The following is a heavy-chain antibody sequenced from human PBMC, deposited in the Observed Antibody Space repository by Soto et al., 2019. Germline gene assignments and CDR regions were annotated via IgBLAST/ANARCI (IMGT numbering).Heavy chain of an antibody. CDR1: GFTFSSYA. CDR2: ISYDGSNK. J-gene: IGHJ6*02. V-gene: IGHV3-30-3*01. D-gene: IGHD3-9*01. Sequence: PGGSLRLSCAASGFTFSSYAMHWVRQAPGKGLEWVAVISYDGSNKYYADSVKGRFTISRDNSKNTLYLQMNSLRAEDTAVYYCARDQGGLVDYYYGMDVWGQGTTVTVSS. CDR3: ARDQGGLVDYYYGMDV.